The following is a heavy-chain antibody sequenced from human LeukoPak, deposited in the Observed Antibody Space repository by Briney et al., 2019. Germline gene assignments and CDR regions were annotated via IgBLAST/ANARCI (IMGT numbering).Heavy chain of an antibody. CDR3: AKNRRGIAPPGNYYYYMDV. D-gene: IGHD6-13*01. CDR2: IHTSGST. Sequence: SQTLSLTCTVSGVSINTDFYYWSWIRQPAGRGLEWIERIHTSGSTNYIPYLKSRVSISLVTSKNQYSLNLISVTAADTAVYYCAKNRRGIAPPGNYYYYMDVWGKGTTVTVSS. CDR1: GVSINTDFYY. V-gene: IGHV4-61*02. J-gene: IGHJ6*03.